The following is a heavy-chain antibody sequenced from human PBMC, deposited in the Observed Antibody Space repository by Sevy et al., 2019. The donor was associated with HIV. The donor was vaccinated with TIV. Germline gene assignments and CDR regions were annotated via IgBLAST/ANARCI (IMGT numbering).Heavy chain of an antibody. D-gene: IGHD6-6*01. CDR1: GLRFSNYN. CDR2: ISNSSSYI. V-gene: IGHV3-21*01. CDR3: ASEKEQLVLWPYYGIDV. Sequence: GGSLRLSCAASGLRFSNYNMNWVRQAPGQGLEWVACISNSSSYIYYVDSVKGRFTISRDNAKNSLYLQMNSLLAEDTAVDYCASEKEQLVLWPYYGIDVWGQGTTVTVSS. J-gene: IGHJ6*02.